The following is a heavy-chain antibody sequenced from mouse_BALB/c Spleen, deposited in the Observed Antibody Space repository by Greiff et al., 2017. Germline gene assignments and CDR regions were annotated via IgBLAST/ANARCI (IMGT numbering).Heavy chain of an antibody. CDR1: GFTFSSFG. Sequence: EVQRVESGGGLVQPGGSRKLSCAASGFTFSSFGMHWVRQAPEKGLEWVAYISSGSSTIYYADTVKGRFTISRDNPKNTLFLQMTSLRSEDTAMYYCARDGLREDAMDYWGQGTSVTVSS. D-gene: IGHD3-1*01. CDR2: ISSGSSTI. CDR3: ARDGLREDAMDY. J-gene: IGHJ4*01. V-gene: IGHV5-17*02.